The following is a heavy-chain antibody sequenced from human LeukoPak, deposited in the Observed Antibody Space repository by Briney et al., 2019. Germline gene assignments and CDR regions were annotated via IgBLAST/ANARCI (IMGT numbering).Heavy chain of an antibody. CDR3: ARGPEGYYDYVFDY. CDR2: IYTSGST. J-gene: IGHJ4*02. V-gene: IGHV4-61*02. Sequence: KPSETLSLTCTVSGGSISSGSYYWSWIRQPAGKGLEWIGRIYTSGSTNYNPSLKSRVTISVDTSKNQFSLKVSSVTAADTAVYYCARGPEGYYDYVFDYWGQGTLVTVSS. CDR1: GGSISSGSYY. D-gene: IGHD3-16*01.